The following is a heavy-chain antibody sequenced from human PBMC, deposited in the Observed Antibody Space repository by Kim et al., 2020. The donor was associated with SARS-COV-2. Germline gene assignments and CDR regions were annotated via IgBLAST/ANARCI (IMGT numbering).Heavy chain of an antibody. CDR1: GFTFSSYS. J-gene: IGHJ3*02. D-gene: IGHD2-21*02. Sequence: GGSLRLSCAASGFTFSSYSMNWVRQAPGKGLEWVSSISSSSSYIYYADSVKGRFTISRDNAKNSLYLQMNSLRAEDTAVYYCARDGDGRIPAVLRGDWRPASGAFDIWGQGTMVTVSS. V-gene: IGHV3-21*01. CDR2: ISSSSSYI. CDR3: ARDGDGRIPAVLRGDWRPASGAFDI.